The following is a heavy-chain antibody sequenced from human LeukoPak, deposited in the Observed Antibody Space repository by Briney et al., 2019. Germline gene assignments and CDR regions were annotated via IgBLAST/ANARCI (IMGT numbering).Heavy chain of an antibody. CDR3: AKAQYYYDSSGTFDI. CDR2: ISRNSGSI. CDR1: GFTFDDYA. V-gene: IGHV3-9*01. D-gene: IGHD3-22*01. Sequence: GRSLRLSCAASGFTFDDYAMHWVRQAPGKGLEWVSGISRNSGSIGYADSVKGRFTISRDNAKNSLYLQMNSLRAEDTALYYCAKAQYYYDSSGTFDIWGQGTMVTVSS. J-gene: IGHJ3*02.